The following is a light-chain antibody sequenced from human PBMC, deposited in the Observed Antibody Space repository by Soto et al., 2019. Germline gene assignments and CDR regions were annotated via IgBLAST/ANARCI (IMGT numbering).Light chain of an antibody. CDR2: DVT. Sequence: QSALTQPASVSGSPGQSITIPCTGTSSDVGGYDYVSWYQHHPGKVPKLMIYDVTERPPGVSNRLSGSKSGNTASLTISDLQPEDEADYYCSSYTSATTLVVFGGGTKLTVL. V-gene: IGLV2-14*03. CDR3: SSYTSATTLVV. J-gene: IGLJ2*01. CDR1: SSDVGGYDY.